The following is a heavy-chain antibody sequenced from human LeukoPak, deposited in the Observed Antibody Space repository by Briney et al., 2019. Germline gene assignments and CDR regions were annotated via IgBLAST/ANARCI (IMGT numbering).Heavy chain of an antibody. D-gene: IGHD6-19*01. J-gene: IGHJ3*02. Sequence: GGSLRLSCAASGFTFSSYSMNWVRQAPGKGLEWVSSISSSSSYIYYADSVKGRFTISRDNAKNSLYLQMNSLRAEDTAVYYCARDRYSSGWYSYAFDIWGQGTMVTVSS. CDR3: ARDRYSSGWYSYAFDI. V-gene: IGHV3-21*01. CDR2: ISSSSSYI. CDR1: GFTFSSYS.